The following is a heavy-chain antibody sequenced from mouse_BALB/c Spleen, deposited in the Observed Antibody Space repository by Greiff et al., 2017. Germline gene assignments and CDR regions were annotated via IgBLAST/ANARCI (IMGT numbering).Heavy chain of an antibody. CDR1: GFSLTSYG. V-gene: IGHV2-2*02. D-gene: IGHD2-14*01. CDR3: ARNSRYDEGYYAMDY. CDR2: IWSGGST. J-gene: IGHJ4*01. Sequence: QVQLQQSGPGLVQPSQSLSITCTVSGFSLTSYGVHWVRQSPGKGLEWLGVIWSGGSTDYNAAFISRLSISKDNSKSQVFFKMNSLQANDTAIYYCARNSRYDEGYYAMDYWGQGTSVTVSS.